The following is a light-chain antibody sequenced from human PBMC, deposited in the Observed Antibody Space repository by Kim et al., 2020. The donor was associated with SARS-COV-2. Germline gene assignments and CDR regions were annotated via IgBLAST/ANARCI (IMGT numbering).Light chain of an antibody. CDR1: QGITNS. CDR2: AAS. CDR3: QKYNSAPWT. V-gene: IGKV1-27*01. Sequence: SVSVGDRVTITGRASQGITNSLAWYQQKPGKVPQLLIYAASALQSGVPSRFSGSGSGTDFTLTISSLQPEDVATYYCQKYNSAPWTFGKGPRWISN. J-gene: IGKJ1*01.